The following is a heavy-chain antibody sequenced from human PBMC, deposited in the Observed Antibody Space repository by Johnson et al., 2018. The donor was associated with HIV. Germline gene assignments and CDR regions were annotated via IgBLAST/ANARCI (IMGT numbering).Heavy chain of an antibody. CDR2: ISYDGSNK. CDR3: AKGRMGASGSYNV. J-gene: IGHJ3*01. V-gene: IGHV3-30*18. D-gene: IGHD1-26*01. Sequence: QVQLVESGGGVVQPGRSLRLSCAASGFTFSSYGMHWVRQAPGKGLDWVAVISYDGSNKYYADSVTGRFTISRDNSKNTLYLQMNSLRAEDTALYYCAKGRMGASGSYNVWGQGTMVTVSS. CDR1: GFTFSSYG.